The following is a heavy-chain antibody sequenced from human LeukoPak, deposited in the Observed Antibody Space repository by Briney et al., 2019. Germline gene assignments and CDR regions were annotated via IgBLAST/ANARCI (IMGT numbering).Heavy chain of an antibody. J-gene: IGHJ4*02. D-gene: IGHD3-22*01. V-gene: IGHV4-31*03. CDR3: ATFYDSSGYYHDY. CDR1: GGSISSGGYY. CDR2: IYYSGST. Sequence: SETLSLTCTVSGGSISSGGYYWSWIRQHPGKGLEWIGYIYYSGSTYYNPSLKSRVTISVDTSKNQFSLKLSSVTAADTAAYYCATFYDSSGYYHDYWGQGTLVTVSS.